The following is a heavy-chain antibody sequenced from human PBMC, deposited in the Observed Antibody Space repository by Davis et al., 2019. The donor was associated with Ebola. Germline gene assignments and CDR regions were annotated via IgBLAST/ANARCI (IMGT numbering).Heavy chain of an antibody. CDR3: ARGAASDSGSYNRPFDY. D-gene: IGHD1-26*01. J-gene: IGHJ4*02. CDR1: GGTFSSYA. CDR2: IIPIFGTA. V-gene: IGHV1-69*13. Sequence: SVKVSCKASGGTFSSYAISWVRQAPGQGLEWMGGIIPIFGTANYAQKFQGRVTITADESTSTAYMELSSLRSEDTAVYYCARGAASDSGSYNRPFDYWGQGTLVTVSS.